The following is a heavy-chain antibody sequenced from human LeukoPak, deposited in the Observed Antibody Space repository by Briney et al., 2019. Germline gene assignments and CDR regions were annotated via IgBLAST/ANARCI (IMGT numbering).Heavy chain of an antibody. CDR1: GFSLSTSGMR. Sequence: SGPALVKPTQTLTLTCTFSGFSLSTSGMRVSWIRQTPGKALEWLARIDWDDDKFYSTSLKTRLTISKDTSKNQVVLTMTNMDPFDTATYYRARIGTSSYHYYFDYWGQRTLVTVSS. J-gene: IGHJ4*02. V-gene: IGHV2-70*04. D-gene: IGHD3-22*01. CDR3: ARIGTSSYHYYFDY. CDR2: IDWDDDK.